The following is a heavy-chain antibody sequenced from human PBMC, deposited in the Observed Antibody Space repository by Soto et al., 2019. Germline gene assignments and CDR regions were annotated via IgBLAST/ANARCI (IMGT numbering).Heavy chain of an antibody. V-gene: IGHV4-59*01. D-gene: IGHD3-3*01. J-gene: IGHJ5*02. CDR1: GGSISSYY. CDR3: ARDHTIFDNWFDP. CDR2: IYYSGST. Sequence: SETLSLTCTVSGGSISSYYWSWIRQPPGKGLEWIGYIYYSGSTNYNPSLKSRVTISVDTSKNQFSLKLSSVTAADTAVYYCARDHTIFDNWFDPWGQGTLVTVSS.